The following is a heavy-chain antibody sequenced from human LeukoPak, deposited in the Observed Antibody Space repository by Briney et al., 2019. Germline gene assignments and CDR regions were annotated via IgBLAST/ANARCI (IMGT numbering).Heavy chain of an antibody. CDR1: GFTFDDDG. Sequence: PGGSLRLSCAASGFTFDDDGMSWVRQAPGKGLEWVSGINWNGGSTGYADSVKGRFTISRDNAKNSLYLQMNSLRAEDTALYYCARDPSLTAARRWFDYWGQGTLVTVSS. CDR2: INWNGGST. CDR3: ARDPSLTAARRWFDY. V-gene: IGHV3-20*04. J-gene: IGHJ4*02. D-gene: IGHD6-6*01.